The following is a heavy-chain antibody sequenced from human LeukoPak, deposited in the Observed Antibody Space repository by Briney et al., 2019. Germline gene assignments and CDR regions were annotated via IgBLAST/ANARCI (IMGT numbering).Heavy chain of an antibody. D-gene: IGHD6-13*01. J-gene: IGHJ5*02. CDR3: ARDLSGRKAAARRFDP. CDR1: GYTFTSYY. CDR2: INPSGGST. Sequence: ASVKVSCKASGYTFTSYYMHWVRQAPGQGLEWMGIINPSGGSTSYAQKFQGRVTIPRDTSTSTVYMELSSLRSEDTAVYYCARDLSGRKAAARRFDPWGQGTLVTVSS. V-gene: IGHV1-46*01.